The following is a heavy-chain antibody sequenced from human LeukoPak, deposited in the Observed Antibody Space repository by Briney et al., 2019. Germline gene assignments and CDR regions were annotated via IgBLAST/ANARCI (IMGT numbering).Heavy chain of an antibody. D-gene: IGHD4-11*01. J-gene: IGHJ4*02. CDR3: AREGLPYSGDH. V-gene: IGHV3-7*01. Sequence: PGGSLRLSCAASGFSFSTYWMRWARQTPGKGLEWVANIKGDGSEINYVDSVKGRFTISRDNAKNSLSLQMNSLTADDTGVYYCAREGLPYSGDHRGQGTLVTVSS. CDR2: IKGDGSEI. CDR1: GFSFSTYW.